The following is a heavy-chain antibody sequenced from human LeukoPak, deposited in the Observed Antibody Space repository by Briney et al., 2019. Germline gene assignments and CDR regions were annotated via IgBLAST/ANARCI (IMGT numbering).Heavy chain of an antibody. CDR3: AHSYRDITGYYYFFDY. Sequence: SGPTLVKPTQTLTLTCTFSGFSLSTSGVGVAWIRQPPGKALEWLALIYWDDDERYSPSLKSRLTITKDTSKSQVVLTMTSMDPVDTATYYCAHSYRDITGYYYFFDYWGQGTLVTVSS. D-gene: IGHD3-22*01. J-gene: IGHJ4*02. CDR2: IYWDDDE. V-gene: IGHV2-5*02. CDR1: GFSLSTSGVG.